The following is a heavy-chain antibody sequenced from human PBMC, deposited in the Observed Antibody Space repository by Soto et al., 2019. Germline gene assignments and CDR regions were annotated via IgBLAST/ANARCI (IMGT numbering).Heavy chain of an antibody. CDR2: TYYRSKWYN. D-gene: IGHD3-3*01. CDR3: AREAWFTIFGVAPYNRFDP. CDR1: GDSVSSNSAA. Sequence: PSQTLSLTCAISGDSVSSNSAAWNWIRQSPSRGLEWLGRTYYRSKWYNDYAVSVKSRITINPDTSKNQFSLQLNSVTPEDTAVYYCAREAWFTIFGVAPYNRFDPWGQGTLVTVSS. J-gene: IGHJ5*02. V-gene: IGHV6-1*01.